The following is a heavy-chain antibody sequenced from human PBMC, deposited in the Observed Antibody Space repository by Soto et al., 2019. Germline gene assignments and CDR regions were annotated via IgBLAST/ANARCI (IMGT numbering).Heavy chain of an antibody. D-gene: IGHD6-13*01. Sequence: SETLSLTCTVSGGSISSYYWSWIRQPAGKGLEWIGRIYTSGSTNYNPSLKSRVTMSVDTSKNQFSLKLSSVTAADTAVYYCARDGSSSWDNWFDPRGQGTLVTVSS. CDR3: ARDGSSSWDNWFDP. V-gene: IGHV4-4*07. J-gene: IGHJ5*02. CDR2: IYTSGST. CDR1: GGSISSYY.